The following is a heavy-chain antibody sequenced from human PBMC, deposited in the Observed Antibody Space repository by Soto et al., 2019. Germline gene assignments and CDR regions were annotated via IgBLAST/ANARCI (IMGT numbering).Heavy chain of an antibody. D-gene: IGHD5-12*01. CDR3: EKYRRSDADGYTLDF. CDR2: VYYSGIT. Sequence: SEDLALTCTISGGAIAKYYWSWIRQPPGKGLEGSEEVYYSGITKYDPSSDTRVTISAHTSKNQFSLRVTAVAAADKVVYNSEKYRRSDADGYTLDFWGQGMLVPVSS. V-gene: IGHV4-59*01. J-gene: IGHJ4*02. CDR1: GGAIAKYY.